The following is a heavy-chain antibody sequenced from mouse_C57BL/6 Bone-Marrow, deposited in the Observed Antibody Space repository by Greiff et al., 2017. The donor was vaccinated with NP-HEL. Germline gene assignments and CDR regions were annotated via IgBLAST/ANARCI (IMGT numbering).Heavy chain of an antibody. V-gene: IGHV1-53*01. J-gene: IGHJ4*01. Sequence: VQLQQPGTELVKPGASVKLSCKASGYTFTSYWMHWVKQRPGQGLEWIGNINPSNGGTNYIEKFKSKATLTVAKASSTAYMQLSSLTSEDSAVYSCARSYGGSSDYYAMDYWGQGTSGTVSS. CDR2: INPSNGGT. CDR3: ARSYGGSSDYYAMDY. D-gene: IGHD1-1*01. CDR1: GYTFTSYW.